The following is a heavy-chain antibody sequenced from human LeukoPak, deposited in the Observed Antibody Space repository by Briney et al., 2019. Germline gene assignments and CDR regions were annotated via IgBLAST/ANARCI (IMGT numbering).Heavy chain of an antibody. V-gene: IGHV4-30-2*01. CDR2: IYHSGST. CDR1: GGSISSGGYS. Sequence: SQTLSLTCAVSGGSISSGGYSWSWIRQPPGKGLEWIGYIYHSGSTYYNPSLKSRVTISVDRSKNQFSLKLSSVTAADTAVYYCARSAGAVTYFDYWGQGTLVSVSP. J-gene: IGHJ4*02. CDR3: ARSAGAVTYFDY. D-gene: IGHD4-23*01.